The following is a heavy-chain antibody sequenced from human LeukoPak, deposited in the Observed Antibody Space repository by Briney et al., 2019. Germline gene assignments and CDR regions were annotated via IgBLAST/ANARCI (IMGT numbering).Heavy chain of an antibody. CDR3: ASEDLGVAGPFAY. CDR1: GGPISSGAYY. Sequence: PSETLSLTCTVSGGPISSGAYYWSWIRQPAGKGLEWIGRVYTSGSTNYNPSLKSRVTISVDTSKNQFSLEVNSVTAADTAVYYCASEDLGVAGPFAYWGQGTLVTVSS. V-gene: IGHV4-61*02. CDR2: VYTSGST. J-gene: IGHJ4*02. D-gene: IGHD6-19*01.